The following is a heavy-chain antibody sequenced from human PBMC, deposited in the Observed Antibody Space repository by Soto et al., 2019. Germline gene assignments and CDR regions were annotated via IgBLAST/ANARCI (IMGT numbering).Heavy chain of an antibody. Sequence: GASVKVSCKASGYTFTSYYMHWVRQAPGRGLDWMGIINPSGGITSYAQKFQGRVTMTRDTSTSTVYMELSSLRSEDTAVYYCSRDGGYSGYVDYYYYGMDVWGQGTTVTVSS. CDR3: SRDGGYSGYVDYYYYGMDV. D-gene: IGHD5-12*01. J-gene: IGHJ6*02. CDR1: GYTFTSYY. CDR2: INPSGGIT. V-gene: IGHV1-46*01.